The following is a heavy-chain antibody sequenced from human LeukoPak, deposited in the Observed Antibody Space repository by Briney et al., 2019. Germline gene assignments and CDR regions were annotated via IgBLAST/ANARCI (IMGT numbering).Heavy chain of an antibody. Sequence: SQTLSLTFAISGDSVSGKSVAWNWIRQSPSRGLEWLGRTFYRSKWSSEYATSMKGRITINPDTSKNQFSLQLISVTPEDTAVYYCARGDGPIHGRYYFDYWGQGTLITVSS. J-gene: IGHJ4*02. D-gene: IGHD3-10*01. V-gene: IGHV6-1*01. CDR2: TFYRSKWSS. CDR1: GDSVSGKSVA. CDR3: ARGDGPIHGRYYFDY.